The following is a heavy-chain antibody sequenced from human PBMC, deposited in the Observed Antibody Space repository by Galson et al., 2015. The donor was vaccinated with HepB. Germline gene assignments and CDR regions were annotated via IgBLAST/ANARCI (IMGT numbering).Heavy chain of an antibody. V-gene: IGHV3-30-3*01. Sequence: SLRLSCAASGFTFSSYAMHWVRQAPGKGLEWVAVISYDGSNKYYADSVKGRFTISRDNSKNTLYLQMNSLRAEDTAVYYCARPLVVAVLDYWGQGTLVTVSS. J-gene: IGHJ4*02. D-gene: IGHD2-15*01. CDR1: GFTFSSYA. CDR2: ISYDGSNK. CDR3: ARPLVVAVLDY.